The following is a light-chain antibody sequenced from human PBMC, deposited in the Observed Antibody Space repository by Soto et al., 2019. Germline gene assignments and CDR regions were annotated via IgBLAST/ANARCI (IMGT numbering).Light chain of an antibody. CDR2: QTS. J-gene: IGKJ1*01. CDR3: HQRQSWPRT. V-gene: IGKV3-11*01. CDR1: QYINTR. Sequence: ILLTQSPATLSSFPGDRVTLSCRASQYINTRLAWYQHRPGQAPRLLIYQTSLRAAGIPARFSASGSGTDFTLTISDVQPQDFALYYCHQRQSWPRTFGQGTKVDNK.